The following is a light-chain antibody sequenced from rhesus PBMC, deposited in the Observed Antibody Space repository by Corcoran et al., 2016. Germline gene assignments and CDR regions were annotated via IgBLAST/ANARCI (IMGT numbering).Light chain of an antibody. CDR3: QHSYGTPLT. CDR2: KAS. CDR1: ENVNNY. V-gene: IGKV1-74*01. J-gene: IGKJ4*01. Sequence: DIQMTQSPSSLSASVGDRVTITCRASENVNNYLHWYQQKPGKAPKLLIYKASTLQSGVPSMFSGIGSGTDFTLTISSLQPEDFATYYCQHSYGTPLTFGGGTKVELK.